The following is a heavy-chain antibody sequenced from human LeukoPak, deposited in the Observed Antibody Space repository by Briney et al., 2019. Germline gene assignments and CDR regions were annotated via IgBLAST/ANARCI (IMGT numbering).Heavy chain of an antibody. CDR1: GFTFSNAW. CDR2: IKSKTDGGTT. CDR3: TTDGQNYTNAFDI. D-gene: IGHD2-2*02. Sequence: GGSLRLSCAASGFTFSNAWMSWVRQAPGKGLEWVGRIKSKTDGGTTDYAAPVKGGFTISRDDSKNTLYLQMNSLRTEDTAVYYCTTDGQNYTNAFDIWGQGTMVTVSS. J-gene: IGHJ3*02. V-gene: IGHV3-15*01.